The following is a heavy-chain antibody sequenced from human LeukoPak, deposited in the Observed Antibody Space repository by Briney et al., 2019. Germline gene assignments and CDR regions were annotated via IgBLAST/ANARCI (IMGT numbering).Heavy chain of an antibody. D-gene: IGHD3-10*01. Sequence: SETLSLTCAVYGGSFSGYYWSWIRQPPGKGLEWIGEINHSGSTNYNPSLKSRVTISVDTSKNQFSLKLSSVTAADTAVYYCARRPSRVRGPIRYWDQGTLVTVSS. J-gene: IGHJ4*02. V-gene: IGHV4-34*01. CDR2: INHSGST. CDR3: ARRPSRVRGPIRY. CDR1: GGSFSGYY.